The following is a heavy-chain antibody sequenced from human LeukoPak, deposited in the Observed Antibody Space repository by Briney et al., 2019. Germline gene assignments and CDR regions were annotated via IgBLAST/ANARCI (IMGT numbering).Heavy chain of an antibody. CDR1: GYTFISYY. J-gene: IGHJ4*02. CDR2: INPRGGST. CDR3: ARDTANYYYDSSGYYFDY. Sequence: GASVKVSCKAYGYTFISYYMHWVRQDPGQGLEWMGIINPRGGSTSYAQKFQGRVTMTRDTSTSTVDMELSSLRSEDTAVYYCARDTANYYYDSSGYYFDYWGQGTLVTVSS. V-gene: IGHV1-46*01. D-gene: IGHD3-22*01.